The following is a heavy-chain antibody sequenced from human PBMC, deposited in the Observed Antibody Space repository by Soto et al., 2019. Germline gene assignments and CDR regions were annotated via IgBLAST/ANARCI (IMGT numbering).Heavy chain of an antibody. CDR1: GFTFSSYA. CDR2: ISYDGSNK. CDR3: ARDRDMVVVAHTGDGAFDI. J-gene: IGHJ3*02. D-gene: IGHD2-2*01. Sequence: GGSLRLSCAASGFTFSSYAMHWVRQAPGKGLDWVAVISYDGSNKYYADSVKGRFTISRDNSKNTLYLQMNSLRAEDTAVYYCARDRDMVVVAHTGDGAFDIWGQGTMVTVSS. V-gene: IGHV3-30-3*01.